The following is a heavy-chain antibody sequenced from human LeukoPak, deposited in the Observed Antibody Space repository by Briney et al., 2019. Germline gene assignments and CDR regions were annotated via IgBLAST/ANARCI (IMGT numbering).Heavy chain of an antibody. J-gene: IGHJ4*02. CDR2: ISSSGSTI. Sequence: GRSLRLSCVASGFTFTGHSMHWVRQAPGKGLEWVSYISSSGSTIYYADSVKGRFTISRDNAKNSLYLQMNSLRAEDTAVYYCATQRGKAGLDYWGQGALVTVSS. V-gene: IGHV3-48*03. CDR1: GFTFTGHS. D-gene: IGHD3-16*01. CDR3: ATQRGKAGLDY.